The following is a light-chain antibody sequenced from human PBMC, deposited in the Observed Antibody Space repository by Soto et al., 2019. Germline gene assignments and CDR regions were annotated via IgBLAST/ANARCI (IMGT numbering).Light chain of an antibody. CDR3: QQFNNYLIT. CDR1: QSLLHSNGKTY. Sequence: DIVMTQTPLSLSVTPGQPASISCKSSQSLLHSNGKTYLYWYLQKPGQSPKLLIYDASSLESGVPSRFSGSGSGTDFTLTISSLQPEDFATYYCQQFNNYLITFGQGTRLEIK. CDR2: DAS. J-gene: IGKJ5*01. V-gene: IGKV2-29*01.